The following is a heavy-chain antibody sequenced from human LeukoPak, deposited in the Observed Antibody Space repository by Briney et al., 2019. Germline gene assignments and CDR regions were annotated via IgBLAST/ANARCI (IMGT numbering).Heavy chain of an antibody. CDR3: ARTPPYGSGWSKGVLDY. Sequence: PSETLSLTCTVSGGSISSYYWSWIRQPAGKGLECIGRVYSSGSTNYNPSLKSRVTMSIDTSKNQFSLKLTSVTAADTAVYSCARTPPYGSGWSKGVLDYWGQGTLVTVSS. V-gene: IGHV4-4*07. D-gene: IGHD6-19*01. CDR2: VYSSGST. J-gene: IGHJ4*02. CDR1: GGSISSYY.